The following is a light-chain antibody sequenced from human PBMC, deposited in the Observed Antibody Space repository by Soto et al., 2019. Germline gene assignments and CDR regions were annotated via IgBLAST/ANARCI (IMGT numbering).Light chain of an antibody. Sequence: DIQMTQSPSSLSASVGDRVTITCQASQDISNYFNWYQQKPGKAPKLLIYDASNLETGVPSRFSGSGSGTDFTFTISSLQPEDIATYYCQQYDNLLLTFGGGTKVEIK. J-gene: IGKJ4*01. CDR2: DAS. CDR1: QDISNY. V-gene: IGKV1-33*01. CDR3: QQYDNLLLT.